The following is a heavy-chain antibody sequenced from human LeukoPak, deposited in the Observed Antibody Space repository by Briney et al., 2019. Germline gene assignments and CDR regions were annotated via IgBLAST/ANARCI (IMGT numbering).Heavy chain of an antibody. CDR2: MNPNSGNT. D-gene: IGHD3-22*01. J-gene: IGHJ6*03. Sequence: GASVKVSCKASGYTFTSYDINWVRQATGQGLEWMGWMNPNSGNTGYAQKFQGRVTMTRNTSISTAYMELSSLRSEDTAVYYCARGSRVKIVVVITSARRSNYYYYMDVWAKGPRSPSP. V-gene: IGHV1-8*01. CDR3: ARGSRVKIVVVITSARRSNYYYYMDV. CDR1: GYTFTSYD.